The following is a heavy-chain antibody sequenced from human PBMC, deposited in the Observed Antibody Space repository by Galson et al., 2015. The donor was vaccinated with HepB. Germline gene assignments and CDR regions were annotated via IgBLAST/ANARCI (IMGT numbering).Heavy chain of an antibody. CDR2: TYHSGNT. D-gene: IGHD2-21*01. CDR3: VRDDRIQTLEN. CDR1: GYSITSGYF. Sequence: SETLSLTCRVSGYSITSGYFWGWVRQPPGKGLEWIGSTYHSGNTYYNPSLESRVSISVDTSKNQFSLELTSVTATDMAVYYCVRDDRIQTLENWGQGTLVTVSS. J-gene: IGHJ4*02. V-gene: IGHV4-38-2*02.